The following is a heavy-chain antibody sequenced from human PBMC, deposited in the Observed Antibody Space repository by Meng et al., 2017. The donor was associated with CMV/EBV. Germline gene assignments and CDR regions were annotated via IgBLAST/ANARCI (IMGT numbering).Heavy chain of an antibody. V-gene: IGHV2-70D*14. J-gene: IGHJ6*02. CDR3: ARAHTDYYYGMDV. CDR2: IDWDDDK. CDR1: VFSLSTSGMR. D-gene: IGHD4-17*01. Sequence: SGPTLVKPTQTLTLTCTFPVFSLSTSGMRVSWIRQPPGKALEWLARIDWDDDKFYSTSLKTRLTISKDTSKNQVVLTMTNMDPVDTATYYWARAHTDYYYGMDVWGQGTTVTVSS.